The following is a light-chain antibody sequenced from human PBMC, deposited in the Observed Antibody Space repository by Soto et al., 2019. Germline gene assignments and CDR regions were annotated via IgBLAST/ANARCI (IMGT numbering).Light chain of an antibody. CDR3: QQANSFPWT. CDR2: ATS. V-gene: IGKV1-12*01. CDR1: QDINSL. J-gene: IGKJ1*01. Sequence: DIQMTQSPSSVSASVGDRVSITCRASQDINSLLAWYQQKPGKAPKLLIYATSSLQSGVPSRFSGSGSGTDSTLTINSLQPEDFATHYCQQANSFPWTFGQGTKVDIK.